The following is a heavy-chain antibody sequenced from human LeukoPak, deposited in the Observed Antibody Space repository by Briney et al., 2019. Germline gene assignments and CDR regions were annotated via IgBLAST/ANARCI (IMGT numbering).Heavy chain of an antibody. CDR2: ISAYNGNT. J-gene: IGHJ4*02. CDR3: AREDEREFTADY. Sequence: ASVTVSCKTSGYTFTTYGISWVRQAPGQGLEWMGWISAYNGNTNYAQNLQGRVTMTTDTSTNTAYMELRSLRSDDTAVYYCAREDEREFTADYWGQGTLVTVSS. CDR1: GYTFTTYG. D-gene: IGHD3-10*01. V-gene: IGHV1-18*01.